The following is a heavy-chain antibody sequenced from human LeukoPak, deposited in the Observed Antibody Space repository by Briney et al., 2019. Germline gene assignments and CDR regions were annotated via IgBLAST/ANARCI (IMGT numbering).Heavy chain of an antibody. J-gene: IGHJ4*02. Sequence: GGSLRLSCAASGFTFSSYGMHWVRQAPGKGLEWVAFIRYDGSNKYYADSVKGRFTISRDNSKNTLYLQVNSLRAEDTAVYYCARDDGYSYGPFEGWGQGTLVTVSS. D-gene: IGHD5-18*01. CDR2: IRYDGSNK. V-gene: IGHV3-30*02. CDR3: ARDDGYSYGPFEG. CDR1: GFTFSSYG.